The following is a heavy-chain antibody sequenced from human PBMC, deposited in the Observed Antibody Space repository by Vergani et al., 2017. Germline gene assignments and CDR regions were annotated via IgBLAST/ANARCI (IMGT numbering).Heavy chain of an antibody. V-gene: IGHV3-9*01. Sequence: EVQLVESGGGLVQPGRSLRLSCAASGFTFDDYAMHWVRQAPGKGLEWVSGISWNSGSIGYADSVKGRFTISRDNAKNSLYLQMNSLRAEDTAVYYCAIVVSGYDWGPNWFDPWGQGTLVTVSS. D-gene: IGHD5-12*01. CDR3: AIVVSGYDWGPNWFDP. CDR2: ISWNSGSI. CDR1: GFTFDDYA. J-gene: IGHJ5*02.